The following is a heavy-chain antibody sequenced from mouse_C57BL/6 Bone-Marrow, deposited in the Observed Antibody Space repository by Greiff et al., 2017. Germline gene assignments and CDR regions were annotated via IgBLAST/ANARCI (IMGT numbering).Heavy chain of an antibody. CDR2: IYPRSGNT. CDR3: SRYDAYYAIDD. Sequence: VQLQQSGAELARPGASVKLSCKASGYTFTSYGMSWVKQRTGQGLEWIGEIYPRSGNTNYNEKFKGKATLTADKSSSTAYMQLRSLTSEDSAVYVCSRYDAYYAIDDWGQGTSLTVSS. CDR1: GYTFTSYG. V-gene: IGHV1-81*01. D-gene: IGHD2-3*01. J-gene: IGHJ4*01.